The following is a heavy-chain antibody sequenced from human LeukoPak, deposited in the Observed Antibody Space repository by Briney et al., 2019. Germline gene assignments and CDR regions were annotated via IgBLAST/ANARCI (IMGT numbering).Heavy chain of an antibody. J-gene: IGHJ4*02. Sequence: GASVKVSCKASGYTFTGYHIHWVRQAPGQGLEWMGWINPNNGGTNYAQKFQGRVTMTRDMSISTAYMELSRLTSDDTAVYYCARDPSNTYYYDPWGQGTLVTVSS. CDR2: INPNNGGT. D-gene: IGHD3-22*01. CDR1: GYTFTGYH. V-gene: IGHV1-2*02. CDR3: ARDPSNTYYYDP.